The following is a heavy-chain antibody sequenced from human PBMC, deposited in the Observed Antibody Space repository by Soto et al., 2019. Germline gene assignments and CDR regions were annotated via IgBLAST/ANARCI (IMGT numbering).Heavy chain of an antibody. Sequence: QVQLVQSGAEVKKPGASVKVSCKTSGYTFVTHGISWVRQAPGQGLEWMGWVSAYDGSTAHAQKFQDRVTMTTDKSTTAAYMELTNLRFDDTAVYFCARDPWSGATHFDFWGQGTLVTVSS. CDR1: GYTFVTHG. J-gene: IGHJ4*02. CDR2: VSAYDGST. CDR3: ARDPWSGATHFDF. V-gene: IGHV1-18*01. D-gene: IGHD1-1*01.